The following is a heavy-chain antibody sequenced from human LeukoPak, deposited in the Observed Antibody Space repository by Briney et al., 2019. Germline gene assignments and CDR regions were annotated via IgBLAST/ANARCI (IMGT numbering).Heavy chain of an antibody. CDR2: INPIFGTA. CDR3: ARDPIAAAGP. CDR1: GGTFSSYA. D-gene: IGHD6-13*01. V-gene: IGHV1-69*05. Sequence: ASVKVSCKASGGTFSSYAISWVRQAPGEGLEWMGRINPIFGTANYAQKFQGRVTITTDESTSTAYMELSSLRSEDTAVYYCARDPIAAAGPWGQGTLVTVSS. J-gene: IGHJ5*02.